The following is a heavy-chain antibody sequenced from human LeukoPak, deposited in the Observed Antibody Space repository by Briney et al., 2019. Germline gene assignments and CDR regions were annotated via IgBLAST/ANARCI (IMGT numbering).Heavy chain of an antibody. CDR1: GFTFSSYA. V-gene: IGHV3-15*01. D-gene: IGHD6-19*01. Sequence: GGSLRLSCAASGFTFSSYAMSWVRQAPGKGLEWVGRIKSKTDGGTTDYAAPVKGRFTISRDDSKNTLYLQMNSLKTEDTAVYYCTTRYIAVAGRLDYWGQGTLVTVSS. CDR3: TTRYIAVAGRLDY. CDR2: IKSKTDGGTT. J-gene: IGHJ4*02.